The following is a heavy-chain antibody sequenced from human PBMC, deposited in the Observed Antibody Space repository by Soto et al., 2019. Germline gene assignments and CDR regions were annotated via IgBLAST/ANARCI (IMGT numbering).Heavy chain of an antibody. CDR3: ARLPGVRGVFAGFNV. D-gene: IGHD3-10*01. CDR1: GYSFAGYW. Sequence: PGESLKISCKGSGYSFAGYWIGWVRQMPGKGLDCMGVIYPGDSDTRYSPSFHGQVTISADKSISTAYLQWSSLKASDTAMYFCARLPGVRGVFAGFNVWGQGTLVTVSS. J-gene: IGHJ3*01. CDR2: IYPGDSDT. V-gene: IGHV5-51*01.